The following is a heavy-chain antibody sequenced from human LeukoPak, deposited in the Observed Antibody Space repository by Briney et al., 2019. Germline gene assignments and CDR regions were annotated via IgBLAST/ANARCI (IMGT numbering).Heavy chain of an antibody. D-gene: IGHD2-2*01. CDR3: ARANFLYCSSSTCLFDY. Sequence: ASVKVSGKAFGYGFTDYYMHWVRQAPGPGFVLMGSINPNDGDTNYAQKFQGRVTMTRDTSISTAHMEVSRLRSDDTAVYYCARANFLYCSSSTCLFDYWGQGTLVTVSS. J-gene: IGHJ4*02. CDR1: GYGFTDYY. V-gene: IGHV1-2*02. CDR2: INPNDGDT.